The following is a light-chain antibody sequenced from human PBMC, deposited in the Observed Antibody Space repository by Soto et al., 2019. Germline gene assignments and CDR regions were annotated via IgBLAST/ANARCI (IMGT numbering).Light chain of an antibody. CDR3: QQYNTYPLT. CDR1: QNINNY. CDR2: DAS. J-gene: IGKJ4*01. Sequence: DIQMTLSPSSLSASVGHRVTITCQASQNINNYLNWYQQKPGRAPKLLIYDASNLEAGVPSRFRGSGSGTEFTLTISSLQTDDFATFYCQQYNTYPLTFGGGTKVDIK. V-gene: IGKV1-33*01.